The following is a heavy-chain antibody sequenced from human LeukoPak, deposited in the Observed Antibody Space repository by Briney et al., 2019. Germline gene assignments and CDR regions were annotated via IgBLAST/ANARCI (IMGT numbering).Heavy chain of an antibody. CDR3: ARDGIVVVPAARFDY. J-gene: IGHJ4*02. V-gene: IGHV1-18*01. CDR2: ISAYNGNT. D-gene: IGHD2-2*01. CDR1: GYTFTSYG. Sequence: ASVKVSSKASGYTFTSYGISWVRQAPGQGLEWMGLISAYNGNTNYAQKLQGRVTMTTDTSTSTAYMELRSLRSDDTAVYYCARDGIVVVPAARFDYWGQGTLVTVSS.